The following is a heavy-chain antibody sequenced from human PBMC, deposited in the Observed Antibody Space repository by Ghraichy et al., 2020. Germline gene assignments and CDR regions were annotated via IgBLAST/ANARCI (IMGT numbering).Heavy chain of an antibody. CDR3: TACSGGSCYRGGFDY. D-gene: IGHD2-15*01. J-gene: IGHJ4*02. Sequence: LSLTCAASGFTFSNAWMSWVRQAPGKGLEWVGRIKSKTDGGTTDYAAPVKGRFTISRDDSKNTLYLQMNSLKTEDTAVYYCTACSGGSCYRGGFDYWGQGTLVTVSS. CDR2: IKSKTDGGTT. V-gene: IGHV3-15*01. CDR1: GFTFSNAW.